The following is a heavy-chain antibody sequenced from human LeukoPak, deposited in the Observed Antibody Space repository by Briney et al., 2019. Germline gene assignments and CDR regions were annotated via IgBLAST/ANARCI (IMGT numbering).Heavy chain of an antibody. CDR1: GGSFSGYY. CDR3: AGGRGYSSSWYFY. D-gene: IGHD6-13*01. Sequence: PSGTLSLTCAVYGGSFSGYYWSWIRQPPGKGLEWIGEINHSGSTNYNPSLKSRVTISVDTSKNQFSLKLSSVTAADTAVYYCAGGRGYSSSWYFYWGQGTLVTVSS. V-gene: IGHV4-34*01. CDR2: INHSGST. J-gene: IGHJ4*02.